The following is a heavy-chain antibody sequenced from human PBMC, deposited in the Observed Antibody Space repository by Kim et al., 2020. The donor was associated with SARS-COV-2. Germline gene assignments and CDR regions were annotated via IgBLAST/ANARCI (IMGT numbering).Heavy chain of an antibody. Sequence: GGFLRLSCAASGFTFSNYGMHWVRQAPGKGLEWVAVIWYDGSNKYYADSVKGRFTISRDNSKNTLYLQMNSLRAEDTAVYYCAKAPADGDYYYWGQGTLVTVSS. V-gene: IGHV3-33*06. CDR3: AKAPADGDYYY. CDR2: IWYDGSNK. D-gene: IGHD4-17*01. J-gene: IGHJ4*02. CDR1: GFTFSNYG.